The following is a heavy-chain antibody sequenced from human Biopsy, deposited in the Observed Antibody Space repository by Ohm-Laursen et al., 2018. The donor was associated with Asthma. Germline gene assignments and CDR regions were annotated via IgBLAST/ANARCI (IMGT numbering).Heavy chain of an antibody. CDR2: VNTGNGDT. Sequence: GSSEKVSCQASGYIFISFAIHWVRQAPGQWLEWMGWVNTGNGDTKHSQKFQDRVSITRDTSASTVYMEMRSLRSEDTATYYRAGTYYDYLTGQVKDVFGVWGQGTMVTVSS. D-gene: IGHD3-9*01. J-gene: IGHJ3*01. CDR3: AGTYYDYLTGQVKDVFGV. CDR1: GYIFISFA. V-gene: IGHV1-3*04.